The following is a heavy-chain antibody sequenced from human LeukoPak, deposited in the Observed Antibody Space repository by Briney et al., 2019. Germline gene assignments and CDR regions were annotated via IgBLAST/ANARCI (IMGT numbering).Heavy chain of an antibody. V-gene: IGHV3-21*01. D-gene: IGHD7-27*01. CDR1: GFTFSTYS. J-gene: IGHJ4*02. CDR2: ISSSSSFI. Sequence: GGSLRLSCAASGFTFSTYSMNWVRQAPGKGLEWVSYISSSSSFIYYADSVKGRFTISRDNAKNSLFLEMNSLRAEDTAVYYCASELGDYWGQGTLVTVSS. CDR3: ASELGDY.